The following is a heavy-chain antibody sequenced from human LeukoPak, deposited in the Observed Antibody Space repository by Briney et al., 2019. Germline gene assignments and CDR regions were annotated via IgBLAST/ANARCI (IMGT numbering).Heavy chain of an antibody. V-gene: IGHV3-74*01. CDR1: GFTFSSYW. D-gene: IGHD3-22*01. J-gene: IGHJ4*02. CDR2: INSDGSST. Sequence: SGGPLRLSCAASGFTFSSYWMHWVRQAPGKGLVWVSRINSDGSSTSYADSVKGRFTISRDNAKNTLYLQMNSLRAEDTAVYYCASLMGDYYDSSGYPLDYWGQGTLVTVSS. CDR3: ASLMGDYYDSSGYPLDY.